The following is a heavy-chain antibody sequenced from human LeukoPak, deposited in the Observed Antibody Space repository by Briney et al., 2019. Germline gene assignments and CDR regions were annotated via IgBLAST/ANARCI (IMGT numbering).Heavy chain of an antibody. CDR1: GFTFSSYA. V-gene: IGHV3-30-3*01. CDR2: ISYDGSNK. J-gene: IGHJ4*02. Sequence: GRSLRLSCAASGFTFSSYAMHWVRQAPGKGLEWVAVISYDGSNKYYADSVKGRFTISRDNSKNTLYLQMNSLRAEDTAVYYCASGITYYYDSSGYGDYWGRGTLVTVSS. D-gene: IGHD3-22*01. CDR3: ASGITYYYDSSGYGDY.